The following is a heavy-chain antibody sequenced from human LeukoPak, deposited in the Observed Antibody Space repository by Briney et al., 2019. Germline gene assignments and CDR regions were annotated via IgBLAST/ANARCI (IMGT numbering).Heavy chain of an antibody. CDR2: IYYSGST. CDR1: GGSISSSGFH. V-gene: IGHV4-39*01. CDR3: ARQWFHNYYDTRGAAFDI. D-gene: IGHD3-22*01. Sequence: SETLSLTCSASGGSISSSGFHWGWIRQPPGKGLEWIATIYYSGSTYHSPSLNSRVTISVDTSKNQLSLKLSSVTAADTAVYYCARQWFHNYYDTRGAAFDIWGHGTMVTVSS. J-gene: IGHJ3*02.